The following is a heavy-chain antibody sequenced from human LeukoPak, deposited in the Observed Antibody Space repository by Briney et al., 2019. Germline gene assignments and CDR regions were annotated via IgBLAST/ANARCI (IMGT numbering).Heavy chain of an antibody. V-gene: IGHV3-74*01. CDR3: ARDIGYSSGWPFDY. Sequence: GGSLRLSCSASGFTFSSYWMDWVRQAPGKGLVWVSRINGDGSSTNYADSVKGRFTISRDNAKNTLYLQMNSLRAEDTAVYHCARDIGYSSGWPFDYWGQGTLVTASS. CDR1: GFTFSSYW. D-gene: IGHD6-19*01. CDR2: INGDGSST. J-gene: IGHJ4*02.